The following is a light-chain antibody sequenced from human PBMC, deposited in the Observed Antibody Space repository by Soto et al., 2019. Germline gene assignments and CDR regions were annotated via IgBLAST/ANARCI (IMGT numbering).Light chain of an antibody. Sequence: QSVLTQPPSVSAAPGQTVTISCSGSSSNIGNNYVSWYQHLPGTAPKLLIYDNNDRPSGIPDRFSGSKSGTSATLDITGLQTGDEADYYCGTWDTSLSAGVFGGGTKLTVL. CDR2: DNN. CDR1: SSNIGNNY. CDR3: GTWDTSLSAGV. J-gene: IGLJ2*01. V-gene: IGLV1-51*01.